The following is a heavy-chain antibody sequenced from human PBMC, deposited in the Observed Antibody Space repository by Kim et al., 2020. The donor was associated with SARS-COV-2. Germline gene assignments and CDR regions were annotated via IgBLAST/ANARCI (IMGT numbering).Heavy chain of an antibody. CDR3: ARDRRIAVARTSLDY. D-gene: IGHD6-19*01. Sequence: VSVKSRITIHPDTSKNQFSLQLNSVTPEDTAVYYCARDRRIAVARTSLDYWGQGTLVTVSS. V-gene: IGHV6-1*01. J-gene: IGHJ4*02.